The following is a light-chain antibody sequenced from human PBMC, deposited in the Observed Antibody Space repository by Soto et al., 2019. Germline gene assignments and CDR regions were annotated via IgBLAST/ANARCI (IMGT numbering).Light chain of an antibody. CDR3: QRYSSVPV. J-gene: IGKJ3*01. CDR2: AAS. Sequence: DIQMTQSPTSLSASVGDRVTITCRASQGIRNFVAWYQQKPGKDPKLLIYAASTLQSGVPSRFSGSGSGTDFTLPISSLQPEDVATYSCQRYSSVPVFGPGTKVEIK. CDR1: QGIRNF. V-gene: IGKV1-27*01.